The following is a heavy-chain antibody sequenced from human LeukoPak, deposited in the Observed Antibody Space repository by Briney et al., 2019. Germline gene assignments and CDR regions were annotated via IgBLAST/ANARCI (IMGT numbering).Heavy chain of an antibody. CDR2: ISGSGGST. CDR3: ANSPLYYGMDV. V-gene: IGHV3-23*01. CDR1: GFTFSSYA. J-gene: IGHJ6*02. Sequence: GGSLGLSCAASGFTFSSYAMSWVRQAPGKGLEWVSAISGSGGSTYYADSVKGRFTISRDNSKNTLYLQMNSLRAEDTAVYYRANSPLYYGMDVWGQGTTVTVSS.